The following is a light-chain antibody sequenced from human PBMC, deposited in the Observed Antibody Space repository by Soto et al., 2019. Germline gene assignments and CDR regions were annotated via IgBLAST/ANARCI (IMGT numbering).Light chain of an antibody. CDR3: QQRSNWPPRNT. CDR2: DAS. Sequence: EIVLTQSPATLSLSPGERATLSCRASQSVSGYLAWYQQKPVQAPRLLIYDASNRATGIPARFSGSGSGTDFTLTITSLEPEDFAVYYCQQRSNWPPRNTFGQGTKLEIK. J-gene: IGKJ2*01. CDR1: QSVSGY. V-gene: IGKV3-11*01.